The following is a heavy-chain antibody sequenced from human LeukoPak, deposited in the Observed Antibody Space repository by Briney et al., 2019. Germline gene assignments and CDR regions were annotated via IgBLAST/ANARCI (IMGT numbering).Heavy chain of an antibody. CDR1: GFTFSNYA. CDR3: ARDDAAMALLDY. V-gene: IGHV3-74*01. Sequence: GGSLRLSCAASGFTFSNYAMSWVRQAPGKGLVWVSRINSDGSSTSYADSVKGRFTISRDNAKNTLYLQMNSLRAEDTAVYYCARDDAAMALLDYWGQGTLVTVSS. CDR2: INSDGSST. D-gene: IGHD5-18*01. J-gene: IGHJ4*02.